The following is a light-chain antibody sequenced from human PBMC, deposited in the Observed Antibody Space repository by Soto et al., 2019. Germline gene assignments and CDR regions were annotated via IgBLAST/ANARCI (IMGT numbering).Light chain of an antibody. CDR1: SSDVGGYSY. CDR2: DVS. Sequence: QSVLTQPPSASGSPGQSVTISCTGTSSDVGGYSYVSWFQQHPGKAPKLMIYDVSKRPSGVPDRFSGSKSGNTASLTISGLQAEDEADYYCCSFAGSYTLYVFGTGTKVTVL. V-gene: IGLV2-11*01. CDR3: CSFAGSYTLYV. J-gene: IGLJ1*01.